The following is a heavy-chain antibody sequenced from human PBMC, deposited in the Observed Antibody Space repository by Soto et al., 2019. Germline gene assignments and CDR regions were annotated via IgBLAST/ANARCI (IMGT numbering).Heavy chain of an antibody. CDR3: ASNFKYCSSTSCYTLDY. V-gene: IGHV4-39*01. D-gene: IGHD2-2*02. Sequence: PSEILSLTCTVSGGSISSSSYYWGWIRQPPGKGLEWIGSIYYSGSTYYNPSLKSRVTISVDTSKNQFSLKLSSVTAADTAVYYCASNFKYCSSTSCYTLDYWGQGTLVPVSS. CDR2: IYYSGST. J-gene: IGHJ4*02. CDR1: GGSISSSSYY.